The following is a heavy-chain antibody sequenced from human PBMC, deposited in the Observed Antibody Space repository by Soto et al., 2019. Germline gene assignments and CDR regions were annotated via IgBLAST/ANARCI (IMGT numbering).Heavy chain of an antibody. CDR2: ISGSGGST. D-gene: IGHD1-26*01. CDR3: GFSLLYSGSYSGAFDY. CDR1: GFTFSSYA. V-gene: IGHV3-23*01. J-gene: IGHJ4*02. Sequence: EVQLLESGGGLVQPGGSLRLSCAASGFTFSSYAMSWVRQAPGKGLEWVSAISGSGGSTYYADSVKGRFTISRDNSKNTLYLQMNSLRAEDTAVYYCGFSLLYSGSYSGAFDYWGQGPLVTVSS.